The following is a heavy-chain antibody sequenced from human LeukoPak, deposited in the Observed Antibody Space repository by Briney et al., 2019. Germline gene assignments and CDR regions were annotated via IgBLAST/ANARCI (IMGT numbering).Heavy chain of an antibody. CDR2: MSPNSGNT. J-gene: IGHJ3*02. CDR3: ATEGRSSSWSYAFDI. Sequence: ASVKVSCKASGYTFTSYDIHWVRQATGQGLEWMGWMSPNSGNTGYAQKFQGRVTITRNTSISTAYMELSSLRSEDTAVYYCATEGRSSSWSYAFDIWGQGTMVTVSS. D-gene: IGHD6-13*01. CDR1: GYTFTSYD. V-gene: IGHV1-8*03.